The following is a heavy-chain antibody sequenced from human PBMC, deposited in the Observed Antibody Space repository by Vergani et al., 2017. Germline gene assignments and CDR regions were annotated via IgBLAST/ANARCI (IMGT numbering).Heavy chain of an antibody. CDR1: GFTFRSYA. D-gene: IGHD2-2*01. Sequence: EVQLLESGGGLVQPGGSLRLSCAASGFTFRSYAMSWVRQAPGKGLEWVSAISGSGGSTYYADSVKGRFTISRDNAKNSLYLQMNSLRAEDTALYYCAKDTRPLPTDAFDIWGQGTMVTVSS. CDR3: AKDTRPLPTDAFDI. CDR2: ISGSGGST. J-gene: IGHJ3*02. V-gene: IGHV3-23*01.